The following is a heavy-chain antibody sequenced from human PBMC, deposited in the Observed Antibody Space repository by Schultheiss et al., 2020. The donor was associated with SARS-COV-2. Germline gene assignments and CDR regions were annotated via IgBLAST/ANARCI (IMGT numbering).Heavy chain of an antibody. CDR1: GGSFSGYY. CDR2: INHSGST. D-gene: IGHD3-10*01. J-gene: IGHJ4*02. V-gene: IGHV4-34*01. CDR3: ARDWRGEYYFDS. Sequence: SQTLSLTCAVYGGSFSGYYWSWIRQPPGKGLEWIGEINHSGSTNYNPSLKSRVTISLDTSKNKFSLKLSSVTAADTAVYYCARDWRGEYYFDSWGQGTLVTVSS.